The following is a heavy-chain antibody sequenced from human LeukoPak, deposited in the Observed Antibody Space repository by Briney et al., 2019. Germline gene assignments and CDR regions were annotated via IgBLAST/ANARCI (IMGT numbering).Heavy chain of an antibody. J-gene: IGHJ5*02. CDR2: INHSGST. D-gene: IGHD2-2*01. V-gene: IGHV4-34*01. CDR1: GGSFSGYY. CDR3: AGGIGYATSPADH. Sequence: PSETLSLTCAVYGGSFSGYYWSWIRQPPGKGLEWIGEINHSGSTNYNPSLKSRVTISVGTSKNHFSLSLNSVTAADTAVYFCAGGIGYATSPADHLGQGTLVIVSS.